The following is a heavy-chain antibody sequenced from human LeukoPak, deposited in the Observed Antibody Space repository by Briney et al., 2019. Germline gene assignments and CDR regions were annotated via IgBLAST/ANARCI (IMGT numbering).Heavy chain of an antibody. Sequence: ASVKVSCKASGGTFSSYAISWVRQAPGQGLEWMGGIIPIFGTANYAQKFQGRVTITADESTSTAYMELSSLRSEDTAVYYCARGCSSTSCYIWTYSWFDPWGQGTLVTVSS. D-gene: IGHD2-2*02. V-gene: IGHV1-69*13. CDR3: ARGCSSTSCYIWTYSWFDP. J-gene: IGHJ5*02. CDR2: IIPIFGTA. CDR1: GGTFSSYA.